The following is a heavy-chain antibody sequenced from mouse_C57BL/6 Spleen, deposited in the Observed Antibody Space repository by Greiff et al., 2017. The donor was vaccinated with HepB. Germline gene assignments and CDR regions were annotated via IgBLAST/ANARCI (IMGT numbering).Heavy chain of an antibody. J-gene: IGHJ2*01. CDR1: GFTFSDYG. V-gene: IGHV5-17*01. CDR3: ARPAYYGSSDFDY. Sequence: VQLKESGGGLVKPGGSLKLSCAASGFTFSDYGMHWVRQAPEKGLEWVAYISSGSSTIYYADTVKGRFTISRDNAKNTLFLQMTSLRSEDTAMYYCARPAYYGSSDFDYWGQGTTLTVSS. D-gene: IGHD1-1*01. CDR2: ISSGSSTI.